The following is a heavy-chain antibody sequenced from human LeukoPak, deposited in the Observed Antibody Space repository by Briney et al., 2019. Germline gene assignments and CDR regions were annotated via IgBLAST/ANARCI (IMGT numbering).Heavy chain of an antibody. D-gene: IGHD2-8*01. J-gene: IGHJ6*03. CDR3: ARAAAHGYYYYMDV. V-gene: IGHV4-4*02. CDR2: IYHSGST. CDR1: GGSISSSNW. Sequence: SGTLSLTCAVSGGSISSSNWWSWVRQPPGKGLEWIGEIYHSGSTNYNPSLKSRVTMSVDTSKNQFSLKLSSVTAADTAVYYCARAAAHGYYYYMDVWGKGTTVTVSS.